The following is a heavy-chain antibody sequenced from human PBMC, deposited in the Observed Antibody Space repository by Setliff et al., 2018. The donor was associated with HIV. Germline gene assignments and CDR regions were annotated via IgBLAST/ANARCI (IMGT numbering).Heavy chain of an antibody. J-gene: IGHJ5*02. CDR3: ARHAVPHYYDSSGPS. Sequence: SETLSLTCTVSGGSVSSGSYFWSWIRQPAGKGLEWIGHIFTSGSTSYNPSLKSRLTMSINTSKNQFSLKMNSVTAADTAVYYCARHAVPHYYDSSGPSWGPGTLVTVSS. CDR1: GGSVSSGSYF. V-gene: IGHV4-61*09. D-gene: IGHD3-22*01. CDR2: IFTSGST.